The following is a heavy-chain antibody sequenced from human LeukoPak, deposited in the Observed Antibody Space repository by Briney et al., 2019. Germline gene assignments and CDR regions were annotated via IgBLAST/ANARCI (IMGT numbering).Heavy chain of an antibody. CDR1: GFTFTNHW. V-gene: IGHV3-7*03. CDR2: IKEDGSEK. CDR3: AKSGSSVFWS. J-gene: IGHJ5*02. D-gene: IGHD3-3*02. Sequence: PGGSLRLSCAASGFTFTNHWMSWVRQAPGKGLEWVANIKEDGSEKYYVDSVKGRFTVSRDIVKNSLFPQMNSLRVDDTAVYYCAKSGSSVFWSWGQGTLVTVSS.